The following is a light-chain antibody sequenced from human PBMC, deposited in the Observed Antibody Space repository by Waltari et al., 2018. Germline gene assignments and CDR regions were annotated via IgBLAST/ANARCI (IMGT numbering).Light chain of an antibody. J-gene: IGKJ1*01. CDR3: QQYYIPPWT. CDR1: QSILFISNNEIH. Sequence: DVVMTQSPDSLAVSLGERVTINCKSSQSILFISNNEIHLAWYQQKPGQPPKLLIYWASTRESGVPDRFSGSGSGTDFSLTISSLQAEDVAVYYCQQYYIPPWTFGRGTKVEIK. CDR2: WAS. V-gene: IGKV4-1*01.